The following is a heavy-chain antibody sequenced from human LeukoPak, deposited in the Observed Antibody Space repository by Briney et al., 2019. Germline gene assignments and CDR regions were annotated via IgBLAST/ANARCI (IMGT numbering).Heavy chain of an antibody. CDR2: VNHNGGT. D-gene: IGHD2-8*02. CDR3: ARGIVLTGYASFDY. V-gene: IGHV4-34*01. Sequence: SETLSLTCAVNGGSFRGCYWTWIRQPPGKGLEWIGEVNHNGGTNYSPSLKSRITISVDTSKNQFSLKLNSVTAADTAVYFCARGIVLTGYASFDYWGQGTPVTVSS. J-gene: IGHJ4*02. CDR1: GGSFRGCY.